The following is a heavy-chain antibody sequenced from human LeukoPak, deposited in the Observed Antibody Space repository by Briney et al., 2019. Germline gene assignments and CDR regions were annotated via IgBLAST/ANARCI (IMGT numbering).Heavy chain of an antibody. CDR2: IYPGDSDT. CDR1: GYSFTSYW. Sequence: GESLKISCKGSGYSFTSYWIGWVRQMPGKGLEWMGIIYPGDSDTRYSPSFQGQVTISADKSISTAYLQWNSLKASDTAMYYCARHSPGYCSSTRCYAFDYWGQGTLVTVSS. CDR3: ARHSPGYCSSTRCYAFDY. J-gene: IGHJ4*02. V-gene: IGHV5-51*01. D-gene: IGHD2-2*01.